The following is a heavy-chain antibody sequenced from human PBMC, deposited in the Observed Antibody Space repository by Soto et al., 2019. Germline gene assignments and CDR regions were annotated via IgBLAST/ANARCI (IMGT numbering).Heavy chain of an antibody. CDR3: ARHSSSSWYDESGWFDP. D-gene: IGHD6-13*01. CDR2: IYYSGST. CDR1: RGSISSSSYY. Sequence: SETLSLTCTVSRGSISSSSYYWGWIRRPPGKGLEWTGSIYYSGSTYYNPSLKSRVTISVDTSKNQFSLKLSYVTAADTAVYYCARHSSSSWYDESGWFDPWGQGTLVTVSS. V-gene: IGHV4-39*01. J-gene: IGHJ5*02.